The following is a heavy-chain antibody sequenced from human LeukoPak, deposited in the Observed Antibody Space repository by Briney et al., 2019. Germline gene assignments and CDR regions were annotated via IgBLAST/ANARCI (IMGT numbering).Heavy chain of an antibody. V-gene: IGHV3-23*01. D-gene: IGHD7-27*01. CDR3: AKRLGNVATKNYFDY. Sequence: GGSLRLSCAASGFTFSSYAMTWVRQAPGKGLEWVSAISGSGGSTYYADSVKGRFTISRDNSKNTLYLQMNSLRAEDTAVYYCAKRLGNVATKNYFDYWGQGTLVSVSS. CDR2: ISGSGGST. CDR1: GFTFSSYA. J-gene: IGHJ4*02.